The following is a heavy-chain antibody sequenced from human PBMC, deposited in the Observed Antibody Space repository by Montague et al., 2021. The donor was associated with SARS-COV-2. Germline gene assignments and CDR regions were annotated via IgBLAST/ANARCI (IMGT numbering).Heavy chain of an antibody. Sequence: SLRLSCAASEFIVSHNYMSWVRQAPGKGLEWVSIIYSGGNTYYADSVKGRFTITRDNSKNTLYLQMNSLRAEDTALYYCARDPYGMDVWGQGTTVTVSS. CDR3: ARDPYGMDV. V-gene: IGHV3-66*01. CDR2: IYSGGNT. J-gene: IGHJ6*02. CDR1: EFIVSHNY.